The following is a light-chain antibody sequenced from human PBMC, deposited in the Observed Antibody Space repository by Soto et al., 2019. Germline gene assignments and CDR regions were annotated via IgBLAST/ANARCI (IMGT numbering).Light chain of an antibody. CDR1: QSFINQ. J-gene: IGKJ5*01. Sequence: EIVLTQSPATMSLSPGERATLSWRASQSFINQLAWYQQKPGQAPRLLISDASNRATGIPARFSGRGSGTDFTLTINSLEPEDFAVYYCQQRSAWPITFGQGTRLEI. CDR3: QQRSAWPIT. V-gene: IGKV3-11*01. CDR2: DAS.